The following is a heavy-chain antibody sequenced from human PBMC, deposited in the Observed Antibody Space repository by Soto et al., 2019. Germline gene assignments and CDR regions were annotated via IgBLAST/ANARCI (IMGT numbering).Heavy chain of an antibody. J-gene: IGHJ4*02. CDR3: AGDQYSQSYGFPGY. Sequence: PGGSLRLSCAASGFTFSSYSLYWVRQAPGKGLEWVAVISFDGANKYSADSVKGRFTISRDNPKNTVYLQMNSLTRDDSAVYFCAGDQYSQSYGFPGYWGQGTLVTVSS. CDR1: GFTFSSYS. D-gene: IGHD3-16*01. CDR2: ISFDGANK. V-gene: IGHV3-30-3*01.